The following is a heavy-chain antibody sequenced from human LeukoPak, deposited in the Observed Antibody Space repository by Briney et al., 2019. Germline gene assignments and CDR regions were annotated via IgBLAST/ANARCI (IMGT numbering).Heavy chain of an antibody. Sequence: ASVKVSCKASGGTFSSYAISWVRQAPGQGLEWMGGIIPIFGTANYAQKFQGRVTITADESTSTAYMELSSLRSEDTAVYYCDLGGYYGSGNDAFDIWGQGTMVTVSS. CDR3: DLGGYYGSGNDAFDI. V-gene: IGHV1-69*13. CDR1: GGTFSSYA. J-gene: IGHJ3*02. D-gene: IGHD3-10*01. CDR2: IIPIFGTA.